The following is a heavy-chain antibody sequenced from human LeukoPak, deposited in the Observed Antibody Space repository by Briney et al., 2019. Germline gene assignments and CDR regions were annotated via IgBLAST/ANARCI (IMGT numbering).Heavy chain of an antibody. CDR2: IKQDGSEK. CDR3: ARDFKTHSSSGAYYYYYMDV. J-gene: IGHJ6*03. D-gene: IGHD6-6*01. Sequence: GGSLRLSCAASGFTFSSYWLSWVRQAPGKGLEWVANIKQDGSEKYYVDSVKGRFTISRDNAKNSLYLQMNSLRAEDTAVYYCARDFKTHSSSGAYYYYYMDVWGKGTTVTVSS. CDR1: GFTFSSYW. V-gene: IGHV3-7*01.